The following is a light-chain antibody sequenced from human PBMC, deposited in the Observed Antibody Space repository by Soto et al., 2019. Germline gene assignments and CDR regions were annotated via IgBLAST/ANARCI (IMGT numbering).Light chain of an antibody. V-gene: IGKV3-15*01. CDR1: QSVSSN. CDR3: QQYNNWPPMA. CDR2: GAS. Sequence: EIVMTQSPATLSVSPGERATLSCRASQSVSSNLAWYQQKPGQAPRLLIYGASTRATGITARFRGSGSGTEFTLTISSLQSEDFAVYYCQQYNNWPPMAFGQGTKVEIK. J-gene: IGKJ1*01.